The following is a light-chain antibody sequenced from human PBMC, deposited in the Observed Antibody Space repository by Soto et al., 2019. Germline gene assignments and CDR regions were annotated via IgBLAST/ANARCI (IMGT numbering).Light chain of an antibody. CDR1: SSSIGRNT. CDR2: SNN. J-gene: IGLJ3*02. Sequence: QSVLTQPPSASATPGQRVTISCSGSSSSIGRNTVDWYQQLPGTAPKLLVYSNNQRPSGVPDRFSGSKSGTSGSLAISGLQSGEGVDYSCAAWDNIMNGWVFGGGTNPPVL. CDR3: AAWDNIMNGWV. V-gene: IGLV1-44*01.